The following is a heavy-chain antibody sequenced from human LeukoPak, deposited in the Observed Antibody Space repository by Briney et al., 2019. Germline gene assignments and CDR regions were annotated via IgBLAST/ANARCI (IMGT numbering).Heavy chain of an antibody. Sequence: RGESLKISCKGSGCTFSSYWIGWVRQMPGKGLEWMGIIYPGDSDTRYSPSLQSQVTISVDTSIGTAYLQWSSLKASDTAIYYCARQNDFRLDYWGQGTLVTVSS. CDR1: GCTFSSYW. CDR2: IYPGDSDT. D-gene: IGHD3-3*01. V-gene: IGHV5-51*01. CDR3: ARQNDFRLDY. J-gene: IGHJ4*02.